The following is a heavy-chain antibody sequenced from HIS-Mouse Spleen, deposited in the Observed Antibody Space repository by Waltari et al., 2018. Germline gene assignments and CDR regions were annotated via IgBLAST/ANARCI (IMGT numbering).Heavy chain of an antibody. CDR1: GFTLSSYG. V-gene: IGHV3-33*01. CDR3: ARYSSSSGVDY. Sequence: QVQLVESGGGVVQPGRSLRLSCAASGFTLSSYGMHWVGQAPGKGLGWVAVILYDGSNKYYADSVKGRFTIARDNSKNTLYLQMNSLRAEDTAVYYCARYSSSSGVDYWGQGTLVTVSS. CDR2: ILYDGSNK. J-gene: IGHJ4*02. D-gene: IGHD6-6*01.